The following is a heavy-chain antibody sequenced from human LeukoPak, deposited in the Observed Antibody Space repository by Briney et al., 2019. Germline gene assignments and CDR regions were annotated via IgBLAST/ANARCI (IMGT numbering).Heavy chain of an antibody. CDR3: AKDSARYCSGDCFIDF. CDR2: ISYDVSNK. V-gene: IGHV3-30*18. J-gene: IGHJ4*02. CDR1: GLTFSTYG. D-gene: IGHD2-21*02. Sequence: PGGSLRLSCAASGLTFSTYGMHWVRQAPGKGLEWVAVISYDVSNKYYADSVKGRFTISRDNSKNTLYLQMNSLRAEDTAVYYCAKDSARYCSGDCFIDFWGQGTLVTVSS.